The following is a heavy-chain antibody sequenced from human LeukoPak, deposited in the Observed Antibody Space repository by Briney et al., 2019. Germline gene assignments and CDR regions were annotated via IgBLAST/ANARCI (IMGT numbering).Heavy chain of an antibody. J-gene: IGHJ4*02. CDR2: ISHSRST. D-gene: IGHD2-15*01. CDR1: GYSISSGYW. CDR3: ARAGDYCLEH. V-gene: IGHV4-4*02. Sequence: PSGTVSLTCAVSGYSISSGYWWSWVRQSPGKGLEWIGEISHSRSTNYNPSLKSRVTISLDKSTNQLSLQLTSVTAADTAVYHCARAGDYCLEHWGQGILVSVSS.